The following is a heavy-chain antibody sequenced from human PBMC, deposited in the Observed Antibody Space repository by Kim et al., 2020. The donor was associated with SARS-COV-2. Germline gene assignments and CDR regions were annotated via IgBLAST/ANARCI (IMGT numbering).Heavy chain of an antibody. V-gene: IGHV3-15*01. D-gene: IGHD3-10*01. CDR3: STGSLGGRGTRGVLDY. CDR2: IKSKTDGGTT. CDR1: GFTFSNVW. J-gene: IGHJ4*02. Sequence: GGSLRLSCAASGFTFSNVWMNWVRQAPGKGLEWVGRIKSKTDGGTTDYAAPVKGRFTISRDDSKNTLYVQMNSLKTEDTAVYYCSTGSLGGRGTRGVLDYWGQGTLVTVSS.